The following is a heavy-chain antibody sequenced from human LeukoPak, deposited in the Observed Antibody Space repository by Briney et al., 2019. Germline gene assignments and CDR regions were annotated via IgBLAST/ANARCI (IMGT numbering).Heavy chain of an antibody. J-gene: IGHJ4*02. CDR1: GGSIRSSSYY. CDR3: ARQTGSGLFILP. V-gene: IGHV4-39*01. CDR2: IYYSGNT. Sequence: SETLSLTCTVSGGSIRSSSYYWGWIRQPPGKGLEWIGSIYYSGNTYYNASIKGQVSISIDTSKNQFSLRLTSVTAADTAVYYCARQTGSGLFILPGGQGTLVTVSS. D-gene: IGHD3/OR15-3a*01.